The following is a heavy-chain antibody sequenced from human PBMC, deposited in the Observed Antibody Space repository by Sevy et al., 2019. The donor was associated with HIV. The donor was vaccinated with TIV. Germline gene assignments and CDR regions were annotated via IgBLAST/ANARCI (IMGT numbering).Heavy chain of an antibody. CDR1: GFIFTNYV. J-gene: IGHJ5*02. CDR2: VSGSGAIT. D-gene: IGHD7-27*01. Sequence: GGSLRLSCAASGFIFTNYVMSWVRQAPGKGLEWLSTVSGSGAITYYEDSVKGRFTISRDNSKNMLYLQMNSLRAEDTAVCDGAKTAGRITGPGDDTWGQGTLVTVSS. CDR3: AKTAGRITGPGDDT. V-gene: IGHV3-23*01.